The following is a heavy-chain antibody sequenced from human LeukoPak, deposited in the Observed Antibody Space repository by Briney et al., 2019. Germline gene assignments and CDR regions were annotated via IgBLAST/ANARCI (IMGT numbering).Heavy chain of an antibody. CDR1: GFTVSSNY. CDR3: ARANPYSSGWYHNFDY. V-gene: IGHV3-66*01. J-gene: IGHJ4*02. D-gene: IGHD6-19*01. Sequence: GGSLRLSCAASGFTVSSNYMNWVRQAPGKGLEWVSVIYSGGSTYYADSVKGRFTISRDNSKNTLYLQMNSLRAEDTAVYYCARANPYSSGWYHNFDYWGQGTLVTVSS. CDR2: IYSGGST.